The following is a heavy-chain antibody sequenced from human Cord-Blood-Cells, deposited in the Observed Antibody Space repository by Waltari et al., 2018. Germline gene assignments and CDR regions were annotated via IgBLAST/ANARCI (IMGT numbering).Heavy chain of an antibody. D-gene: IGHD7-27*01. CDR1: GYTFTGYY. Sequence: QVQLVQSGAEVKKPGASVKVSCKASGYTFTGYYMHWVRQAPGQGLEWSGWINPNSGGTNYAQKFQGRGTMTRDTSISTAYMELSRLRSDDTAVYYCARTNWGFQTDAFDIWGQGTMVTVSS. CDR3: ARTNWGFQTDAFDI. V-gene: IGHV1-2*02. J-gene: IGHJ3*02. CDR2: INPNSGGT.